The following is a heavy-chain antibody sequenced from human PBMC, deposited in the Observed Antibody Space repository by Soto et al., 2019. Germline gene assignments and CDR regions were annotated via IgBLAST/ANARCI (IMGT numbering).Heavy chain of an antibody. Sequence: GSVKISCKASGYTSTSHSISWLRQAPAQVLAWMRGVTVNNGNTKYAPKFQGRVTITTDTSTSTLYMRLRSLSSGATAVYYRARYGVAVTTGISGYWGQGTLVTVSS. D-gene: IGHD4-4*01. J-gene: IGHJ4*02. CDR1: GYTSTSHS. CDR2: VTVNNGNT. V-gene: IGHV1-18*01. CDR3: ARYGVAVTTGISGY.